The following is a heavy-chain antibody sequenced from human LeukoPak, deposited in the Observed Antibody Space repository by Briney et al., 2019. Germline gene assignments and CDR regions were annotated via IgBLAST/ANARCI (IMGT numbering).Heavy chain of an antibody. Sequence: GGSLRLSCAASGFTFSSYSMNWVRQAPGKGLKWVSSISSSSSYIYYADSVKGRFTISRDNAKNSLYLQMNSLRAEDTAVYYCARGGSGWSDAFDIWGQGTMVTVSS. J-gene: IGHJ3*02. CDR1: GFTFSSYS. V-gene: IGHV3-21*01. CDR3: ARGGSGWSDAFDI. CDR2: ISSSSSYI. D-gene: IGHD6-19*01.